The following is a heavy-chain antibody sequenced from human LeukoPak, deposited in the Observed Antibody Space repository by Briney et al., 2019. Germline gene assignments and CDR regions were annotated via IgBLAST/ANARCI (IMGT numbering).Heavy chain of an antibody. J-gene: IGHJ4*02. D-gene: IGHD3-22*01. Sequence: PSETLSLTCAVYGGSFSGYYWSWIRQPPGKGLEWIGEINHSGSTNYNPSLKSRVTISVDTSKNQFSLKLSSVTAADTAVYYCATLPRYDSSGYYYARPFDYWGQGTQVTVSS. CDR2: INHSGST. CDR3: ATLPRYDSSGYYYARPFDY. V-gene: IGHV4-34*01. CDR1: GGSFSGYY.